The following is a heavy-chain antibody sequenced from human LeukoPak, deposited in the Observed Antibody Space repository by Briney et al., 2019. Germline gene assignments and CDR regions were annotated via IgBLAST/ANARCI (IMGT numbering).Heavy chain of an antibody. Sequence: PSETLSLTCTVSGYSISSGYYWGWLRQPPGKGLEWIGSIYHSGSTYYNPSLKSRVTISVDTSKNQFSLKLSSVTAADTAVYYCARVQVGPDYWGQGTLVTVSS. J-gene: IGHJ4*02. D-gene: IGHD3-16*01. V-gene: IGHV4-38-2*02. CDR2: IYHSGST. CDR1: GYSISSGYY. CDR3: ARVQVGPDY.